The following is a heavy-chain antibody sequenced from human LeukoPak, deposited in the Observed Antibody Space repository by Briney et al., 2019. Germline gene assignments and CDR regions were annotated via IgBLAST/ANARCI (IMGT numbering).Heavy chain of an antibody. J-gene: IGHJ6*02. CDR3: ARDSGGSGSDSIYYYYGMDV. V-gene: IGHV4-59*01. D-gene: IGHD3-10*01. Sequence: KPSQTLSLTWTVSGGSISSYYWGWIRQPPGKGLEWIGYIYYSGSTNSNPSLKSRVTISVDTSKNQFSLKLSSVTAADTAVYYCARDSGGSGSDSIYYYYGMDVWGQGTTVTVSS. CDR2: IYYSGST. CDR1: GGSISSYY.